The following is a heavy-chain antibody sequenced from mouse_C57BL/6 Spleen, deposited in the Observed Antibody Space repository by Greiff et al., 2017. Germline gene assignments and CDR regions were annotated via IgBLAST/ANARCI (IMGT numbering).Heavy chain of an antibody. CDR3: AGKDYALDD. J-gene: IGHJ4*01. V-gene: IGHV5-17*01. CDR2: ISSGSSTI. CDR1: GFTFSDYG. Sequence: EVKLVESGGGLVKPGGSLKLSCAASGFTFSDYGMHWVRQAPEKGLEWVAYISSGSSTIYYTDTVKGRFTISRDNAKNTLYLQMTSLRSEDTAMYYCAGKDYALDDWGQGTSVTVSS.